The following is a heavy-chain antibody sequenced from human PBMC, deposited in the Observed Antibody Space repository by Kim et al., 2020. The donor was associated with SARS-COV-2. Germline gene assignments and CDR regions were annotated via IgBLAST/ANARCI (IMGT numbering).Heavy chain of an antibody. Sequence: GGSLRLSCAASGFTFSSYGMHWVRQAPGKGLEWVAVISYDGSNKYYADSVKGRFTISRDNYKNTLYLQMNSLRAEDTAVYYCAKERSGIVVVTATFDYWGQGTLVTVSS. V-gene: IGHV3-30*18. CDR2: ISYDGSNK. CDR3: AKERSGIVVVTATFDY. CDR1: GFTFSSYG. D-gene: IGHD2-21*02. J-gene: IGHJ4*02.